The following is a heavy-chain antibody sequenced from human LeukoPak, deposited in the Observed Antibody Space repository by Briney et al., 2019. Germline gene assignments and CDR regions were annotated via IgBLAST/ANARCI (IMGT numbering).Heavy chain of an antibody. V-gene: IGHV3-74*01. Sequence: PGGSLRLSCAASGFIFSSHWIHWVRQAPGKGLVWVSRINSDGRITNYADSVRGRFTISRDNAKNTLYLQMNSLRAEDTAVYYCATYSSLNRREFQFWGQGTLLTVSS. CDR1: GFIFSSHW. J-gene: IGHJ1*01. D-gene: IGHD3-22*01. CDR3: ATYSSLNRREFQF. CDR2: INSDGRIT.